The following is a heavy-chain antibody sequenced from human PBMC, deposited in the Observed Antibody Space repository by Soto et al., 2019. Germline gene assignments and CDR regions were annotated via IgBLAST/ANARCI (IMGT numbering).Heavy chain of an antibody. CDR1: GFSITRYW. D-gene: IGHD5-18*01. J-gene: IGHJ4*02. CDR2: KKQDGSEE. CDR3: ARGGFSYGTGIEH. V-gene: IGHV3-7*01. Sequence: GGSLRLSCVASGFSITRYWMTWVRQAPGRGLEWVADKKQDGSEEYYVDSVKGRFTVSRDNAKNSLYLQLTSLRVEDTALYYCARGGFSYGTGIEHWGQETLVTVSS.